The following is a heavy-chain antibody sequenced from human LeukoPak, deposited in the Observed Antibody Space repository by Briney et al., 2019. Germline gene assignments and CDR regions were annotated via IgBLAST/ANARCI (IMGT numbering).Heavy chain of an antibody. CDR1: GFTFSSYA. D-gene: IGHD5-24*01. J-gene: IGHJ4*02. CDR3: AKEFGDGYNYPFGN. Sequence: GGSLRLSCAASGFTFSSYAMSWVRQAPGKGLEWVSGISGSAASTYYADSVKGRFTIFRDNSKNTLYLQMNSLRAEDTAVYYCAKEFGDGYNYPFGNWGQGTLVTVSS. V-gene: IGHV3-23*01. CDR2: ISGSAAST.